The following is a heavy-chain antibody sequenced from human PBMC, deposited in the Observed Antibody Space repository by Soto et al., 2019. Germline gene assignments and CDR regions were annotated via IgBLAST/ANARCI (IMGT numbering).Heavy chain of an antibody. D-gene: IGHD4-17*01. J-gene: IGHJ4*02. CDR1: GGSVSSGSYY. Sequence: QVQLQESGPGLVKPSETLSLTCTVSGGSVSSGSYYWSWIRQPPGKGLEWIGYIYYSGSTNYNPSLKSRVTISVDTSKNQFSLKLSSVTAADTAVYYCARTPYGDYVDYWGQGTLVTVSS. CDR3: ARTPYGDYVDY. V-gene: IGHV4-61*01. CDR2: IYYSGST.